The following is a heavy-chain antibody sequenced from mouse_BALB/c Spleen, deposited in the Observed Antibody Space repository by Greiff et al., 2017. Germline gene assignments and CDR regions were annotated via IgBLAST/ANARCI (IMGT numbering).Heavy chain of an antibody. CDR2: ISNGGGST. Sequence: EVKLVESGGGLVQPGGSLKLSCAASGFTFSSYTMSWVRQTPEKRLEWVAYISNGGGSTYYPDTVKGRFTISRDNAKNTLYLQMSSLKSEDTAMYYCARNYDYDYYAMDYWGQGTSVTVSS. J-gene: IGHJ4*01. D-gene: IGHD2-4*01. V-gene: IGHV5-12-2*01. CDR3: ARNYDYDYYAMDY. CDR1: GFTFSSYT.